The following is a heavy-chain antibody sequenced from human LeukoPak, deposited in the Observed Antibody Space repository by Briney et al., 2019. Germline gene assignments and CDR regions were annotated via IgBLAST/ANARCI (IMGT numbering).Heavy chain of an antibody. Sequence: PGGSLRLSCAASGFTFSSYWMHWVRQAPGMGLVWVSRISGDGSTTSYADSVKGRFTISRDNAKNTLYLQMNSLRAEDTAVYCCARLDILTGNYYYFNFWGQGTLVTVSS. V-gene: IGHV3-74*01. CDR2: ISGDGSTT. D-gene: IGHD3-9*01. CDR3: ARLDILTGNYYYFNF. CDR1: GFTFSSYW. J-gene: IGHJ4*02.